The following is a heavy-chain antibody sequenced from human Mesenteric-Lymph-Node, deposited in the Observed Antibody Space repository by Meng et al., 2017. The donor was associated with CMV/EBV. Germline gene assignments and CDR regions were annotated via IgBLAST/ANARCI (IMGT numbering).Heavy chain of an antibody. V-gene: IGHV3-30-3*01. D-gene: IGHD2-15*01. CDR3: ARGEYCSGDCFYHFGMDV. CDR2: ISYAGINK. J-gene: IGHJ6*02. CDR1: TFIFSDDA. Sequence: GGSLRLSCAASTFIFSDDAMHWVRQAPGKGLEWVAVISYAGINKNYEDSVKGRFTISRDNSKNTLYLQINSLRPEDTAVYYCARGEYCSGDCFYHFGMDVWGQGTTVTVSS.